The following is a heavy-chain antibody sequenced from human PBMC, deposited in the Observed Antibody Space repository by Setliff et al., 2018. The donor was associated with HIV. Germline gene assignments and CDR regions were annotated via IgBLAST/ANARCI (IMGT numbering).Heavy chain of an antibody. J-gene: IGHJ4*02. Sequence: GGSLRLSCRASGFTFSVSAIHWVRQVPGVGLEWVGRIRSKANRDTTTYAASVKGRFTVSRDDSENMAYLQMNSLNIEDTAIYYCARRVSGSYYPYFDYWGQGTLVTVSS. V-gene: IGHV3-73*01. CDR2: IRSKANRDTT. CDR1: GFTFSVSA. D-gene: IGHD1-26*01. CDR3: ARRVSGSYYPYFDY.